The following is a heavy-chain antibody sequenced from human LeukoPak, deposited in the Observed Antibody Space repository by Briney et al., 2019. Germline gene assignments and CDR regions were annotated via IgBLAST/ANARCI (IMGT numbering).Heavy chain of an antibody. CDR1: GFTFSSYS. J-gene: IGHJ6*03. V-gene: IGHV3-21*01. Sequence: AGGSLRLSCTASGFTFSSYSMIWVRQAPGKGLKWVSSISSSRNYIYYANSVKGRFTISRDNAQNSLYLQMNSLRAEDTAVYYCARNRSYSMDVWGKGTTVTVSS. D-gene: IGHD2/OR15-2a*01. CDR2: ISSSRNYI. CDR3: ARNRSYSMDV.